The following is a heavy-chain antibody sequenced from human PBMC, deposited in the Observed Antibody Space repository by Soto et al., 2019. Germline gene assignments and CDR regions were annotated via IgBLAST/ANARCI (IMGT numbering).Heavy chain of an antibody. CDR1: GYTFTGYY. CDR2: INPNSGGT. V-gene: IGHV1-2*04. Sequence: ASVKVSCKASGYTFTGYYIHWVRQAPGQGLEWMGWINPNSGGTNYAQKFQGWVTMTRDTSISTAYMELSRLRSDDTAVYYCARDRNDILTGFICGMDVWGQGTTVTAP. CDR3: ARDRNDILTGFICGMDV. J-gene: IGHJ6*02. D-gene: IGHD3-9*01.